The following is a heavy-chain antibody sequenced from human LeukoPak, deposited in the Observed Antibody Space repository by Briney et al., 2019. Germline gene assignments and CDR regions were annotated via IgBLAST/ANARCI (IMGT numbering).Heavy chain of an antibody. CDR3: ARQGYYSEDWFDP. CDR2: IYYSGST. J-gene: IGHJ5*02. V-gene: IGHV4-39*07. Sequence: SETLSLTCSVSGGSITSSSYYWGWIRQPPGKGLQWIGSIYYSGSTNYNPSLKSRVTISVDTSKNQFSLKLSSVTAADTAVYYCARQGYYSEDWFDPWGQGTLVTVSS. CDR1: GGSITSSSYY. D-gene: IGHD3-22*01.